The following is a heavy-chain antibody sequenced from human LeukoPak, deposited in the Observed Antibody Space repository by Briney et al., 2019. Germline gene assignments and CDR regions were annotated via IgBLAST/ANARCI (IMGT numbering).Heavy chain of an antibody. V-gene: IGHV3-30-3*01. D-gene: IGHD2-2*02. CDR2: ISYDGSNK. Sequence: GGSLRLSCAASGFTFSSYAMHWVRQAPGKGLEWVAVISYDGSNKYYADSVKGRFTISRDNSKNTLYLQMNSLRAKDTAVYYCTKAQPIVVVPAAIDYWGQGTLVTVSS. J-gene: IGHJ4*02. CDR3: TKAQPIVVVPAAIDY. CDR1: GFTFSSYA.